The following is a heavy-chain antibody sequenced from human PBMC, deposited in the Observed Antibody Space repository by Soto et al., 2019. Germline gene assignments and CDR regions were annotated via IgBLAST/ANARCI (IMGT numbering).Heavy chain of an antibody. CDR2: IYYSGST. CDR1: GGSISSSSYY. V-gene: IGHV4-39*01. D-gene: IGHD3-9*01. CDR3: ARRGVYYDILSGIIGRDAFDI. Sequence: QLQLQESGPGLVKPSETLSLTCTVSGGSISSSSYYWGWIRQPPGKGLEWIGSIYYSGSTYYNPSLKSRVTISVDTSKNQYSLKLSSVTAAYTAVYYCARRGVYYDILSGIIGRDAFDIWGQGTMVTVSS. J-gene: IGHJ3*02.